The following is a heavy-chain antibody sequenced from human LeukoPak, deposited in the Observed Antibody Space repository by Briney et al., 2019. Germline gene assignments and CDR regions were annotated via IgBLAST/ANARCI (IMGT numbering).Heavy chain of an antibody. CDR2: ISYDGSNK. Sequence: GGSLRLSCAASGFTFSSYAMHWVRQAPGKGLEWVAVISYDGSNKYYADSVKGRFTISRDNSKNTLYLQMNSLRAEDTAAYYCARDSYGDFDYWGQGTLVTVSS. CDR3: ARDSYGDFDY. V-gene: IGHV3-30*04. CDR1: GFTFSSYA. J-gene: IGHJ4*02. D-gene: IGHD4-17*01.